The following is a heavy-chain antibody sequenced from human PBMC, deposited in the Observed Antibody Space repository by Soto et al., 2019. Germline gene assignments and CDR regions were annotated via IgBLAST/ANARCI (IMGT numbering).Heavy chain of an antibody. CDR3: ARDRGGGSIFGGHYGMDV. CDR2: ISSSSSST. CDR1: GFIFRDSY. J-gene: IGHJ6*02. V-gene: IGHV3-11*06. Sequence: GGTLSRSCSASGFIFRDSYMSWIRQVPCKGLEWLSKISSSSSSTDYSDSVKGRFTISRDNAKHSLYRQMSSLRAEDTAVYYCARDRGGGSIFGGHYGMDVWGQGTTVTVSS. D-gene: IGHD3-3*01.